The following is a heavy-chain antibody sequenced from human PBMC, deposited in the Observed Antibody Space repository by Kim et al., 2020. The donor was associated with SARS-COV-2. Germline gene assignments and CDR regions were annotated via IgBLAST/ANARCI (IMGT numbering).Heavy chain of an antibody. D-gene: IGHD3-10*01. V-gene: IGHV3-9*01. J-gene: IGHJ4*02. CDR3: AKLGLDYYGSGSYYNDY. CDR1: GFTFDDYA. CDR2: ISWNSGSI. Sequence: GGSLRLSCAASGFTFDDYAMHWVRQAPGKGLEWVSGISWNSGSIGYADSVKGRFTISRDNAKNSLYLQMNSLRAEDTALYYCAKLGLDYYGSGSYYNDYWGQGTLVTVSS.